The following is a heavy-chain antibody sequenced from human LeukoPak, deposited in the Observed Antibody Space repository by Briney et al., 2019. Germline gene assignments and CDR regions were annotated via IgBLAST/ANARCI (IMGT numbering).Heavy chain of an antibody. CDR3: ARTSVAPREWLSFEY. V-gene: IGHV1-2*02. J-gene: IGHJ4*02. D-gene: IGHD3-3*01. Sequence: ASVKVSCKASGYTFTGYYMHWVRQAPGQGLEWMGWINPNSGGTNYAQKFQGRVTMTRDTSISTAYMELSRLRSDDTAVYYCARTSVAPREWLSFEYWGQGTLVTVSS. CDR2: INPNSGGT. CDR1: GYTFTGYY.